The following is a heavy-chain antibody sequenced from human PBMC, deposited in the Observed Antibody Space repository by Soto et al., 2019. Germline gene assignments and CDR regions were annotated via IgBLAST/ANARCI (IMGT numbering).Heavy chain of an antibody. CDR3: AKCQLPRRGYSYNWFDP. CDR2: ISGSGGST. V-gene: IGHV3-23*01. CDR1: GYTFSSYA. D-gene: IGHD5-18*01. J-gene: IGHJ5*02. Sequence: SCKASGYTFSSYAMSWVRQAPGKGLEWVSAISGSGGSTYYADSVKGRFTISRDNSKNTLYLQMNSLRAEDTAVYYCAKCQLPRRGYSYNWFDPWGQGTLVTVSS.